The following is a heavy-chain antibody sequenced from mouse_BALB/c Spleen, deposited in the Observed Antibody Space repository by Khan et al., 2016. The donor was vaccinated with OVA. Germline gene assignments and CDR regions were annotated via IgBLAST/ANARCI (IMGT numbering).Heavy chain of an antibody. V-gene: IGHV3-2*02. J-gene: IGHJ3*01. Sequence: EVQLQESGPGLVKPSQSLSLTCTVSGYSITSDYAWNWIRQFPGNKLEWVGYITYSGSTSYNPSLKSRISITRDTSKNQFFLHLNSVTTEDTATYYCTRGRAYWGQGTLVTVSA. D-gene: IGHD3-3*01. CDR1: GYSITSDYA. CDR3: TRGRAY. CDR2: ITYSGST.